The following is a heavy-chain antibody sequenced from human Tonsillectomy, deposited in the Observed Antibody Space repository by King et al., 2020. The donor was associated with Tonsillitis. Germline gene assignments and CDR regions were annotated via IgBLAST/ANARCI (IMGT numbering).Heavy chain of an antibody. CDR1: GFTFSSYW. Sequence: VQLVESGGGLVQPGGSLRLSCAASGFTFSSYWMSWVRQAPGKGLERVANINQDGSVKYYVETVKGRFMIPRENTKKQLYLQMNSLRSEYTAVSYCARVFCSTWYGFYFDYCGQGTLVTVSS. CDR2: INQDGSVK. D-gene: IGHD6-13*01. V-gene: IGHV3-7*01. J-gene: IGHJ4*02. CDR3: ARVFCSTWYGFYFDY.